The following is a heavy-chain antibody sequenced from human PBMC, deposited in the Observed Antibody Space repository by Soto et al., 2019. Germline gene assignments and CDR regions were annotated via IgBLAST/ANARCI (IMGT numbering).Heavy chain of an antibody. CDR2: IHYSGST. J-gene: IGHJ4*02. Sequence: SETLSLTCSVSGDSISISSYYWGWVRQPPGKGPEWIGSIHYSGSTHYNPSLQSRVTISRDASKKQFSLKLGSVTAADTAVYYCASTKDETLYFDYWGQGNLVTVSS. D-gene: IGHD2-15*01. CDR3: ASTKDETLYFDY. CDR1: GDSISISSYY. V-gene: IGHV4-39*01.